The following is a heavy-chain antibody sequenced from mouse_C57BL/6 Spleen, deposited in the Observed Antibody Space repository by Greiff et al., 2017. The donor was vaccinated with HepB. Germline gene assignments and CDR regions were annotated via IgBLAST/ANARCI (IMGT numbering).Heavy chain of an antibody. J-gene: IGHJ4*01. V-gene: IGHV1-82*01. Sequence: VQLQQSGPELVKPGASVKISCKASGYAFSSSWMNWVKQRPGKGLEWIGRIYPGDGDTNYNGKFKGKATLTADKSSSTAYMQLSSLTSEDSAVYVYASARYSNYVNYAMDYWGQGTSVTVSS. CDR2: IYPGDGDT. CDR1: GYAFSSSW. CDR3: ASARYSNYVNYAMDY. D-gene: IGHD2-5*01.